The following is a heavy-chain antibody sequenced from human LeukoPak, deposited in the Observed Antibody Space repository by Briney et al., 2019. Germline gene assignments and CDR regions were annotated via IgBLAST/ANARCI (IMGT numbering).Heavy chain of an antibody. CDR1: GGSITSYY. CDR3: ARVGTSNFDH. Sequence: PSETLSLTCTVSGGSITSYYWSWIRQPSGKGLEWLGYIYYNGGTNYNPSLKSRVTLSIDTSNNQFSLKLSSVTAADTAVYYCARVGTSNFDHWGRGTLVTVSS. J-gene: IGHJ4*01. CDR2: IYYNGGT. D-gene: IGHD1-1*01. V-gene: IGHV4-59*01.